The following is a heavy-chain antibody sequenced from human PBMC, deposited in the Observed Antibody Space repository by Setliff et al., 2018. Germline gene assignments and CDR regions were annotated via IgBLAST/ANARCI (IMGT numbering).Heavy chain of an antibody. CDR3: ARDPLTTTVRHAFDI. V-gene: IGHV4-31*02. CDR2: IYYSGST. Sequence: PSETLSLICTVSGGSISSGGYYWSWIRQHPGKGLEWIGYIYYSGSTYYNPSLKSRVTISVDTSKNQFSLKLSSVTAADTAVYYCARDPLTTTVRHAFDIWGQVTMVTVSS. J-gene: IGHJ3*02. CDR1: GGSISSGGYY. D-gene: IGHD4-4*01.